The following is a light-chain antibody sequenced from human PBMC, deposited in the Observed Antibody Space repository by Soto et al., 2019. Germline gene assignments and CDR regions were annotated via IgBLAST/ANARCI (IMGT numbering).Light chain of an antibody. CDR3: PAWDSDTVI. J-gene: IGLJ2*01. CDR1: KLGEKY. CDR2: QDA. V-gene: IGLV3-1*01. Sequence: SYELTQPPSVSVSPGQTASITCSGEKLGEKYVYWFKQRPGQSPILVIYQDAKRPSGIPERFSGSNSANTATLTISGTQPMDEADYYCPAWDSDTVIFGGGTKVTVL.